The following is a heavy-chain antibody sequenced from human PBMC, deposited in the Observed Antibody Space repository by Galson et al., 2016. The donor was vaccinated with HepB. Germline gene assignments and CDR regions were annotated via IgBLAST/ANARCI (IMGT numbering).Heavy chain of an antibody. CDR3: ARAGGASWYDH. CDR2: INPGGGAT. CDR1: GFTFSSHT. D-gene: IGHD1-26*01. Sequence: SLRLSCAISGFTFSSHTMGWVRRAPGKGLEWVSDINPGGGATYYADSVKGRFTISRDNSKNTLYLQMHSLRVDDTALYHCARAGGASWYDHWGQGTLVTVSS. V-gene: IGHV3-23*01. J-gene: IGHJ5*02.